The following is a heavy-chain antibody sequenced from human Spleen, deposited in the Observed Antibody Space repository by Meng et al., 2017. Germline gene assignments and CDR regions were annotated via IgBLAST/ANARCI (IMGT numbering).Heavy chain of an antibody. CDR2: NNPRDGDT. CDR3: AKALGWGSSPDY. J-gene: IGHJ4*02. CDR1: GDTFTYYH. D-gene: IGHD2-21*01. V-gene: IGHV1-46*04. Sequence: QVQLVQSGAEVKKPGASVKVSCKASGDTFTYYHIHWVRQAPGQGLEWVGINNPRDGDTSYSQKLRGRVTLTRDTSISTAYMELSSLGFDDTAVYYCAKALGWGSSPDYWGQGILVTVSS.